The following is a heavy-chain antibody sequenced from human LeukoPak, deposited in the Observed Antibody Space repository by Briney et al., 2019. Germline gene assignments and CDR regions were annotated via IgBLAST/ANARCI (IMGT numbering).Heavy chain of an antibody. J-gene: IGHJ4*02. D-gene: IGHD3-10*01. CDR3: ARGFGELLGMVYFDY. V-gene: IGHV4-30-4*01. Sequence: SETLSLTCTVSGGSISSGDYYWSWIRQPPGKGLEWIGYIYYSGSTYYNPSLKSRVTISVDTSKNQFSLKLSPVTAADTAVYYCARGFGELLGMVYFDYWGQGTLVTVSS. CDR1: GGSISSGDYY. CDR2: IYYSGST.